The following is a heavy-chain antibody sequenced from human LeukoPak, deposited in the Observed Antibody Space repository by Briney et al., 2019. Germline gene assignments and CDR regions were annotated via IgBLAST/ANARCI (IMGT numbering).Heavy chain of an antibody. CDR3: ARGYDSSGYYPFDY. Sequence: GGSLRLSCAASGFTFRNSAITWVRQAPGKGLEWVSSISGSGVSTYYADSVKGRFTISRDNAKNSLYLQMNSLRAEDTAVYYCARGYDSSGYYPFDYWGQGTLVTVSS. V-gene: IGHV3-23*01. J-gene: IGHJ4*02. CDR2: ISGSGVST. CDR1: GFTFRNSA. D-gene: IGHD3-22*01.